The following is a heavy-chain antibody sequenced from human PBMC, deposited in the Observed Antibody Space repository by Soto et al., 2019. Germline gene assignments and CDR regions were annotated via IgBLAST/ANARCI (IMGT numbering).Heavy chain of an antibody. CDR1: GFTFSSYA. CDR3: ARVRAVAGTLLWYYRMDV. Sequence: GGSLRLSCAASGFTFSSYAMHWVRQAPGKGLEWVAVISYDGSNKYYADSVKGRFTISRDNSKNTLYLQMNSLRAEDTAVYYCARVRAVAGTLLWYYRMDVWGQGTTVTVSS. CDR2: ISYDGSNK. V-gene: IGHV3-30-3*01. D-gene: IGHD6-19*01. J-gene: IGHJ6*02.